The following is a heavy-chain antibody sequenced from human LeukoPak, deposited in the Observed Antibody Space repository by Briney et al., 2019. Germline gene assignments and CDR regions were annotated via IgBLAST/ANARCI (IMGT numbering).Heavy chain of an antibody. CDR3: ARVVVAAMGYYYYYGMDV. D-gene: IGHD2-15*01. CDR1: GYTFTSYD. CDR2: MNPNSGNT. V-gene: IGHV1-8*01. J-gene: IGHJ6*02. Sequence: ASVKVSCKASGYTFTSYDINWVRQATGQGPEWMGWMNPNSGNTGYAQKFQGRVTMTRNTSISTAYMELSSLRSEDTAVYYCARVVVAAMGYYYYYGMDVWGQGTTVTVSS.